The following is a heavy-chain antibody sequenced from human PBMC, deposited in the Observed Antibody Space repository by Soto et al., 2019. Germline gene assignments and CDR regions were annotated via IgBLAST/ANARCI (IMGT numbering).Heavy chain of an antibody. CDR1: GFTFSSYS. J-gene: IGHJ6*02. D-gene: IGHD3-3*01. Sequence: EGSLRLSCAASGFTFSSYSMNWVRQAPGQGLEWVSYISSSSSTIYYADSVRGRFTISRDNAKNSLYLLMNSLRDEDTAVYYCARESRYYDFWSGYPTRDYGMDVWGQGTTVTVSS. CDR2: ISSSSSTI. V-gene: IGHV3-48*02. CDR3: ARESRYYDFWSGYPTRDYGMDV.